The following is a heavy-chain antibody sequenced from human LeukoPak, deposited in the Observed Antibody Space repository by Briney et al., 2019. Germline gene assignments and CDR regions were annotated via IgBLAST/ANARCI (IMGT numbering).Heavy chain of an antibody. CDR3: ARGPLGYSSSWYADAFDI. Sequence: ASVKVSCKASGYTFTSYYMHWVRQAPGQGLEWMGIINPSGGSTSYAQKFQGRVTMTRDTSTSTVYMELSSLRSEDTAVYYCARGPLGYSSSWYADAFDIWGQGTMVTVSS. J-gene: IGHJ3*02. CDR2: INPSGGST. D-gene: IGHD6-13*01. CDR1: GYTFTSYY. V-gene: IGHV1-46*01.